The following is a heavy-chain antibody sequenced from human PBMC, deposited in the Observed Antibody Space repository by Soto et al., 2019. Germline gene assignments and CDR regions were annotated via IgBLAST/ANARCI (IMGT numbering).Heavy chain of an antibody. CDR2: ISGSGGST. CDR1: GFTFSSYA. V-gene: IGHV3-23*01. J-gene: IGHJ1*01. CDR3: VKDRSGGSYDYTEYFQH. D-gene: IGHD2-15*01. Sequence: GGSLRLSCAASGFTFSSYAMSWVRQAPGKGLEWVSAISGSGGSTYYADSVKGRFTISRDNSKNTLYLQMNSLRAEDTAVYYCVKDRSGGSYDYTEYFQHWGQGTLVTVSS.